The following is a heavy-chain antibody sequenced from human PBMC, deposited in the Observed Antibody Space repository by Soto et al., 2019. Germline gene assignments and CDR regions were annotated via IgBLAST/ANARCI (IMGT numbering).Heavy chain of an antibody. CDR2: IYPGDSDT. CDR3: ARQTYYYGVDV. Sequence: GESLKISCNGSGYSFTSYWIGWVRQMPGKGLEWMGIIYPGDSDTRYSPSFRGQVTISVDKSISTAYLQWSSLKASDTAMYFCARQTYYYGVDVGGQGPTVTVSS. V-gene: IGHV5-51*01. CDR1: GYSFTSYW. J-gene: IGHJ6*02.